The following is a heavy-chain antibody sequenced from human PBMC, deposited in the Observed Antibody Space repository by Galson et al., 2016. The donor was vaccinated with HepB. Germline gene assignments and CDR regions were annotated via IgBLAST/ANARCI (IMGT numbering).Heavy chain of an antibody. CDR1: SDSINSKNW. Sequence: SETLSLTCAVSSDSINSKNWWSWVRQPPGKGLEWIGETSHSGNTNYSPSLKSRVTISLDKSKTHFSLNLKYMTAADTAVYYCASNRGGGSYFDSWGQGILVTVSS. D-gene: IGHD3-16*01. J-gene: IGHJ4*02. V-gene: IGHV4-4*02. CDR3: ASNRGGGSYFDS. CDR2: TSHSGNT.